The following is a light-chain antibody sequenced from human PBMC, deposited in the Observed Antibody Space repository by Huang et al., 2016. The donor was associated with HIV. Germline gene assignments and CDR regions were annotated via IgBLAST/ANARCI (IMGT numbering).Light chain of an antibody. J-gene: IGKJ2*01. CDR2: ATA. V-gene: IGKV3-11*01. CDR3: QQRISWPPSYT. Sequence: EIVLTQSPATLSLSPGDRATLSCRAIKSVSSYFSWYQQKPGQAPRLLLYATANRATGVPARFSGSGSGTDFTLTISSLEPEDFANYYCQQRISWPPSYTFGQGTKVEI. CDR1: KSVSSY.